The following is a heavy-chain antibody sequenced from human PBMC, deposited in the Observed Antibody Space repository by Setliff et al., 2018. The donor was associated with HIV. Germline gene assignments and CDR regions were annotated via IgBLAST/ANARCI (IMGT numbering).Heavy chain of an antibody. V-gene: IGHV4-39*07. CDR2: IYYGGST. CDR1: GGPIGSSNYY. D-gene: IGHD6-19*01. Sequence: SQTLSLTCTVSGGPIGSSNYYWSWIRQPPGKGLEWIGTIYYGGSTYYNAALKSRGSISADTSKNQLSLKVNSVTVADTAVYYCARLSSGWYNWFDPWGQGTLVTVSS. J-gene: IGHJ5*02. CDR3: ARLSSGWYNWFDP.